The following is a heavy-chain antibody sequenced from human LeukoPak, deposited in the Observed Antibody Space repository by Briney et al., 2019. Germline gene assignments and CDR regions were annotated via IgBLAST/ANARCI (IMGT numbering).Heavy chain of an antibody. CDR2: ISGS. CDR3: AKVRSGYYSELDY. V-gene: IGHV3-23*01. Sequence: GGSLRPSCAASGFTFSSYAMSWVRQAPGKGLEWVSVISGSADSVKGRFTISRDNPKNTLYLQMNSLRAEDTAVYYCAKVRSGYYSELDYWGQGTLVTVSS. CDR1: GFTFSSYA. D-gene: IGHD3-22*01. J-gene: IGHJ4*02.